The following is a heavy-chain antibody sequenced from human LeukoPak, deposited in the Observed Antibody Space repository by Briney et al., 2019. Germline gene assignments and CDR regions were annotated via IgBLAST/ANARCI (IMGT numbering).Heavy chain of an antibody. CDR1: GYTFTTYY. D-gene: IGHD5-24*01. CDR2: NNPSGGNT. Sequence: GASVKVSCKASGYTFTTYYMHWVRQAPGQGLEWMGINNPSGGNTSYAQKFQGRLTMTRDTSTSTVYMELSSLRSEDTAVYYCAKADGWPLDYWGQGTLVTVSS. V-gene: IGHV1-46*01. J-gene: IGHJ4*02. CDR3: AKADGWPLDY.